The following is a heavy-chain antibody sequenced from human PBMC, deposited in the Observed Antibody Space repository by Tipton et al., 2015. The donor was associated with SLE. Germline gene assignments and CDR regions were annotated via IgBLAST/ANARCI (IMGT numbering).Heavy chain of an antibody. CDR3: ARGEGYYGSGSYQGWFDP. CDR1: GESFNGYF. D-gene: IGHD3-10*01. V-gene: IGHV4-34*01. CDR2: IIHSGVT. J-gene: IGHJ5*02. Sequence: TLSLTCAVSGESFNGYFWTWIRQPPGKGLEWIAEIIHSGVTNYNPSLKSRVTISVDMSKNQVSLKLSSVTAADTAVYYCARGEGYYGSGSYQGWFDPWGQGTLVTVSS.